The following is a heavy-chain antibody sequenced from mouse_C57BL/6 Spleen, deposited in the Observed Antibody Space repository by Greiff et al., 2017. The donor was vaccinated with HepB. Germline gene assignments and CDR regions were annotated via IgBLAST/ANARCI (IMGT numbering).Heavy chain of an antibody. CDR3: ARVRVGRGDWYFDV. CDR1: GYSITSGYY. Sequence: ESGPGLVKPSQSLSLTCSVTGYSITSGYYWNWIRQFPGNKLEWMGYISYDGSNNYNPSLKNRISITRDTSKNQFFLKLNSVTTEDTATYYCARVRVGRGDWYFDVWGTGTTVTVSS. CDR2: ISYDGSN. D-gene: IGHD4-1*01. V-gene: IGHV3-6*01. J-gene: IGHJ1*03.